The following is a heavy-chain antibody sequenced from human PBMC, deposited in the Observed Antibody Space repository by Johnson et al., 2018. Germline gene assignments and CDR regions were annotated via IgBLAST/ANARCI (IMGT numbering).Heavy chain of an antibody. V-gene: IGHV1-8*01. CDR2: MNPSSGNT. D-gene: IGHD3-22*01. J-gene: IGHJ2*01. Sequence: QVQLVQSGAEVKKSGASVKVSCKASGYTFTSFDLNWVRQANGQGLEWMGWMNPSSGNTGYAQKFQGRVSMTSNPSISTAYMELGSPTSENTAVFFCVRTKRGRGDRCGHSHDPIRWYFDLWGRGTLVTVS. CDR3: VRTKRGRGDRCGHSHDPIRWYFDL. CDR1: GYTFTSFD.